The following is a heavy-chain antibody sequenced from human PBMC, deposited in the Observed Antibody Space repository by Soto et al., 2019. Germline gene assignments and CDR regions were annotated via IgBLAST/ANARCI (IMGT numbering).Heavy chain of an antibody. J-gene: IGHJ4*02. D-gene: IGHD3-22*01. Sequence: QVQLVQSGAEEKKPGASVKVSCKASGYTFTSYAMHWVRQAPGQRLEWMGWINAGNGNTKYSQKFQGRVTITRDTSASTAYRELSSLRSEDTAVYYCARSSSCYMIDDYWGQGTLVTVSS. CDR1: GYTFTSYA. V-gene: IGHV1-3*05. CDR2: INAGNGNT. CDR3: ARSSSCYMIDDY.